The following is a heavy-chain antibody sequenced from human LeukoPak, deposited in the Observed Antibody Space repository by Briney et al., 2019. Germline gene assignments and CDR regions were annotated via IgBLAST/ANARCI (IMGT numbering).Heavy chain of an antibody. CDR3: AKWGDYDILTGYYVSDF. J-gene: IGHJ4*02. Sequence: PGRSLSLSCAASGFIFRNYAMSWVRQAPGKQLQRVSAITGSGDTTYYADSVKGRFTISRDNSKNTLYVEMNTLRAEDTAVYYCAKWGDYDILTGYYVSDFWGQGALVTVSS. CDR1: GFIFRNYA. D-gene: IGHD3-9*01. V-gene: IGHV3-23*01. CDR2: ITGSGDTT.